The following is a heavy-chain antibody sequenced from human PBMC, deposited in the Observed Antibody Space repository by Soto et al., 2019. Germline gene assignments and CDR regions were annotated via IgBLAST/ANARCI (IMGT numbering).Heavy chain of an antibody. V-gene: IGHV1-3*01. CDR2: INAGNGNT. CDR3: ARDLAEPPWRITMVRGVIGRNWFDP. D-gene: IGHD3-10*01. Sequence: AAVKVSCKASGYTFTSYAMHWVRQAPGQRLEWMGWINAGNGNTKYSQKFQGRVTITRDTSASTAYMELSSLRSEDTAVYYCARDLAEPPWRITMVRGVIGRNWFDPWGQGTLVTVSS. J-gene: IGHJ5*02. CDR1: GYTFTSYA.